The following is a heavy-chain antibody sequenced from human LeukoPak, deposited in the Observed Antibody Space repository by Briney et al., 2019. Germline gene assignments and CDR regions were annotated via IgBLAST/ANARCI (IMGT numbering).Heavy chain of an antibody. D-gene: IGHD6-19*01. V-gene: IGHV4-34*01. J-gene: IGHJ4*02. Sequence: SETLSLTCAVYGGSFSGYYWSWIRQPPGKGLEWIGEINHSGSTNYNPSLKSRVTISVDTSKNQFSLKLSPVTAADTAVYYCARGEYSSGWYRSEYYFDYWGQGTLVTVSS. CDR2: INHSGST. CDR1: GGSFSGYY. CDR3: ARGEYSSGWYRSEYYFDY.